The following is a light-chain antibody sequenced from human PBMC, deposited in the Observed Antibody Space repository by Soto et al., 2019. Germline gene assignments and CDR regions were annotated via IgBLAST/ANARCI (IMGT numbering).Light chain of an antibody. J-gene: IGLJ1*01. CDR3: SSYSSSGTLYV. Sequence: QSALTQPASVSGSPGQSITISCTGSSSDVGDYNYVAWYQQHPDKAPKLMIFDVSSRPSGVSNRFSGSKSGSTASLTISGLQAEDEADYFCSSYSSSGTLYVFGTGTKLTVI. CDR1: SSDVGDYNY. CDR2: DVS. V-gene: IGLV2-14*03.